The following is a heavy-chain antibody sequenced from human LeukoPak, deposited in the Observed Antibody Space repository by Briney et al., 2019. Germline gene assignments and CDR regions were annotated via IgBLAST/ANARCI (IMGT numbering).Heavy chain of an antibody. CDR2: ISGSGGST. J-gene: IGHJ6*02. V-gene: IGHV3-23*01. D-gene: IGHD3-9*01. CDR1: GFTFSSYA. Sequence: GGSLRLSCAASGFTFSSYAMSWVRQAPGKGLEWVSAISGSGGSTYYADSVKGRFTISRDNSKNTLYLQMNSLRAEDTAAYYCASNSNWYYDILTGYYSYYYYGMDVWGQGTTVTVSS. CDR3: ASNSNWYYDILTGYYSYYYYGMDV.